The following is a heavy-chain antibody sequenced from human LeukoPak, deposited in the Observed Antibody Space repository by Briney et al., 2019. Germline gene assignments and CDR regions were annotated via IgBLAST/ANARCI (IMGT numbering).Heavy chain of an antibody. D-gene: IGHD6-19*01. CDR2: IYSSGST. CDR3: ARRAQYSSGWYDAFDI. CDR1: GGSISSSY. J-gene: IGHJ3*02. Sequence: SETLSLTCTVSGGSISSSYWSWIRQAPGKGLEWIGYIYSSGSTNYNPSLKSRVTISVDTSKNQFSLNLSSVTAADTAVYYCARRAQYSSGWYDAFDIWGQGTMVTVSS. V-gene: IGHV4-59*08.